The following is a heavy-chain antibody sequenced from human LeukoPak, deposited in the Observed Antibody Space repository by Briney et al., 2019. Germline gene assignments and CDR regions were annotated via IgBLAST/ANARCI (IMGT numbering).Heavy chain of an antibody. CDR2: IYYSGST. V-gene: IGHV4-38-2*02. Sequence: SETLSLTCTVSGYSISSGYYWGWIRQPPGKGLEWIGSIYYSGSTYYNPSLKSRVTISVDTSKNQFSLKLSSVTAADTAVYYCARGRYVQYYDFWSGFPNFDYWGQGTLVTVSP. J-gene: IGHJ4*02. CDR3: ARGRYVQYYDFWSGFPNFDY. D-gene: IGHD3-3*01. CDR1: GYSISSGYY.